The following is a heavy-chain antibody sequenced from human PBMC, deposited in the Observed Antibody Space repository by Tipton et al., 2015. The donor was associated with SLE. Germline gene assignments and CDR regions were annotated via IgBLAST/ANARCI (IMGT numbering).Heavy chain of an antibody. V-gene: IGHV4-59*01. J-gene: IGHJ3*02. Sequence: TLSLTCTVSGGSITSYYWSWIRQPPGKGLEWIGYIYYSGSTNYNLSLKSRVTISVDTSKNQFSLKLSSVTAADTAVYYCAGQLGADAFDIWGQGTMVTVSS. CDR3: AGQLGADAFDI. CDR1: GGSITSYY. D-gene: IGHD7-27*01. CDR2: IYYSGST.